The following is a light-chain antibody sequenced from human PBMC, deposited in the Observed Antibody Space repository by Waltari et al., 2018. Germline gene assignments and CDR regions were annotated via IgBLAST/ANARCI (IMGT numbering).Light chain of an antibody. J-gene: IGLJ3*02. V-gene: IGLV4-69*01. CDR3: QTGGHGTWV. CDR2: VNSDGSH. Sequence: QLVLTQSPSASASLGASVKLTCTLSSGHSSNVIAWLQQRPEKGPRYLMKVNSDGSHSKGDEIPDRVSGSSSGAERYLTISNLQSEDEADYFCQTGGHGTWVFGGGTTLTVL. CDR1: SGHSSNV.